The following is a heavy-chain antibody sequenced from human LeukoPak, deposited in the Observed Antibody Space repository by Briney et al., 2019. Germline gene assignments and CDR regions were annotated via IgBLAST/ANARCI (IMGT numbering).Heavy chain of an antibody. Sequence: GASVKVSCKASGYTFTGYYMHWVRQAPGQGLEWMGWINPSSGGTNYAQKFQGRVTMTRDTSISTAYMELSRLRSDDTAVYYCASSYYDFWSGYSYYYMDVWGKGTTVTVSS. CDR3: ASSYYDFWSGYSYYYMDV. J-gene: IGHJ6*03. CDR1: GYTFTGYY. CDR2: INPSSGGT. V-gene: IGHV1-2*02. D-gene: IGHD3-3*01.